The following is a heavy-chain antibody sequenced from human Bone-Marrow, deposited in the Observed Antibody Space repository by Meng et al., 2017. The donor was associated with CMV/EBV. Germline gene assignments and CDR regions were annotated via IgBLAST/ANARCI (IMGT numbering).Heavy chain of an antibody. CDR2: ISYDASNK. CDR1: GFTFSNYG. V-gene: IGHV3-30-3*01. Sequence: GESLKISCAASGFTFSNYGLHWVRQAPGKRLEWVAVISYDASNKYYADSVKGRFTISRDNAKNSLYLQMNNLRAEDTAVYYCAREGGGNLDDWGQGTLVTVSS. D-gene: IGHD3-16*01. J-gene: IGHJ4*02. CDR3: AREGGGNLDD.